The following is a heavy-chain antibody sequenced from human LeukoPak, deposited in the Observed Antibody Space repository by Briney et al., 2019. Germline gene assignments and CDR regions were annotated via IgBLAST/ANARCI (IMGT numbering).Heavy chain of an antibody. Sequence: ASVKVSCKASGYTFTIYGISWVRQAPGQGLEWMGRISAYNGNTNYAQKLQGRVTMTTDTSTSTAYMELRSLRSDDTAVYYCARDHPYCSSTSCYYRYFDYWGQGTLVTVSS. V-gene: IGHV1-18*01. CDR2: ISAYNGNT. CDR1: GYTFTIYG. CDR3: ARDHPYCSSTSCYYRYFDY. J-gene: IGHJ4*02. D-gene: IGHD2-2*01.